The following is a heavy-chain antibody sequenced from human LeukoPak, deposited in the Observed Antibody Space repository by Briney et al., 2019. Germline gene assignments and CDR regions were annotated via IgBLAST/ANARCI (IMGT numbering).Heavy chain of an antibody. Sequence: SETLSLTCAVYGGSFSGYYWSWIRQPPGKGLEWIGEINHSGSANYNPSLKSRVTISVDTSKNQFSLKLSSVTAADTAVYYCARRLGGGSCYSINYYYYMDVWGKGTTVTVSS. CDR3: ARRLGGGSCYSINYYYYMDV. CDR2: INHSGSA. J-gene: IGHJ6*03. CDR1: GGSFSGYY. D-gene: IGHD2-15*01. V-gene: IGHV4-34*01.